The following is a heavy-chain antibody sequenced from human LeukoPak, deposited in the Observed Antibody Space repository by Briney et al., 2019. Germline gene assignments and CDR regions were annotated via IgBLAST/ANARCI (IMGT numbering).Heavy chain of an antibody. J-gene: IGHJ4*02. D-gene: IGHD3-3*01. CDR2: INPNSGGT. CDR3: ARSITIFGVAIDY. V-gene: IGHV1-2*02. CDR1: GYTFTGYC. Sequence: ASVKVSCKASGYTFTGYCMHWVRQAPGQGLEWMGWINPNSGGTNYAQKFQGRVTMTRDTSISTAYMELSRLRSDDTAVYYCARSITIFGVAIDYWGQGTLVTVSS.